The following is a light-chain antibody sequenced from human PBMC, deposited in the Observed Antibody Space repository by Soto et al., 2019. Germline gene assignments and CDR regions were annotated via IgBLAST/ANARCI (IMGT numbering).Light chain of an antibody. CDR2: DVS. J-gene: IGKJ2*01. Sequence: DIQMTQSPSTLAASVGDTVTMTCRSSSKWLAWYQKKPGKAPKLLIYDVSNLERGVPPRFSGSTSGAESTPTITALQPDDLGTYYCQHTTDFTFGQGTKVEIK. CDR1: SSSKW. CDR3: QHTTDFT. V-gene: IGKV1-5*01.